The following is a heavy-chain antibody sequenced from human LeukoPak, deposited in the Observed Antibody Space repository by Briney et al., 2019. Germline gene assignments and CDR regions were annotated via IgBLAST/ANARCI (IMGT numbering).Heavy chain of an antibody. V-gene: IGHV3-23*01. D-gene: IGHD3-16*02. J-gene: IGHJ5*02. CDR3: PNDLSYRRGRWEFDL. CDR1: GFSLSSYA. Sequence: SGGSVRLSCVASGFSLSSYATAWVRQARGKGLEGVSGIYADDSDTFYIGAVKGRFTISKDKSKNTLYLQMNSLRDEETPVHHFPNDLSYRRGRWEFDLWRQGNLVTVSS. CDR2: IYADDSDT.